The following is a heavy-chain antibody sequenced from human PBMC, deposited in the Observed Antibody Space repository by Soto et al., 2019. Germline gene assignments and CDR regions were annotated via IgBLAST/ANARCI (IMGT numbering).Heavy chain of an antibody. CDR2: ISSSSSYT. Sequence: PGGSLRLSCAASGFTFSDYYMSWIRQAPGKGLEWVSYISSSSSYTNYADSVKGRFTISRDNAKNSLYLQMNSLRAEDTAVYYCARRGHIVVVPAAKGMDVWGQGTTVTVSS. V-gene: IGHV3-11*06. CDR1: GFTFSDYY. J-gene: IGHJ6*02. CDR3: ARRGHIVVVPAAKGMDV. D-gene: IGHD2-2*01.